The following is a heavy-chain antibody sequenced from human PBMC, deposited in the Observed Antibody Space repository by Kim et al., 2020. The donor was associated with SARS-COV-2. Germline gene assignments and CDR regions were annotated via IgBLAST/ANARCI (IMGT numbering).Heavy chain of an antibody. Sequence: SETLSLTCAVYGGSFSGYYWSWIRQPPGKGLEWIGEINHSGSTNYNPSLKSRVTISVDTPKNQFSLKLSSVTAADTAVYYCARERGYSSSRPMVTAPRPKSQYNWFDPWGQGTLVTVSS. V-gene: IGHV4-34*01. CDR1: GGSFSGYY. CDR2: INHSGST. CDR3: ARERGYSSSRPMVTAPRPKSQYNWFDP. D-gene: IGHD6-13*01. J-gene: IGHJ5*02.